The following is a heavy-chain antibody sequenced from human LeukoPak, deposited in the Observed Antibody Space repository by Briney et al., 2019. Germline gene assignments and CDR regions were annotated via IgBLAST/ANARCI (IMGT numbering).Heavy chain of an antibody. D-gene: IGHD5-12*01. J-gene: IGHJ3*02. Sequence: PGGSLRLSCAASGFTFSNAWMSWVRQAPGKGLEWVGRIKSKTDGGTTDYAALVKGRFTISRDDSKNTLYLQMNSLKTEDTAVYYCTTDRVDSADAFDIWGQGTMVTVSS. CDR1: GFTFSNAW. V-gene: IGHV3-15*01. CDR3: TTDRVDSADAFDI. CDR2: IKSKTDGGTT.